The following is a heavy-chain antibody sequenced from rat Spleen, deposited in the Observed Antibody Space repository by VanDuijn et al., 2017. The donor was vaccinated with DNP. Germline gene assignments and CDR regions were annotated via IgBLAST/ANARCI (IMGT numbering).Heavy chain of an antibody. CDR2: VTNAGST. CDR3: AIQLGVFDY. Sequence: EVQLQESGPGLVKPSQSLSLTCSVTGFSITNNFKWSWIRKFPGNKLEWMGYVTNAGSTDYNPSLKSRISITTDTSKNQFFLQLNSVATEGTATYYCAIQLGVFDYWDQGVMVTVSS. CDR1: GFSITNNFK. V-gene: IGHV3-3*01. D-gene: IGHD5-1*01. J-gene: IGHJ2*01.